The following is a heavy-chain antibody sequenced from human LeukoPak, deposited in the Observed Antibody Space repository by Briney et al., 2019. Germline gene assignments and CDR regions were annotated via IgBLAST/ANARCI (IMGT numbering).Heavy chain of an antibody. CDR2: IWSDGNNK. D-gene: IGHD2-2*01. J-gene: IGHJ6*02. Sequence: PGRSLRLFCAASGLTFSRYGMHWVRQAPGKGLEWVAVIWSDGNNKEHGDSVKGRFTISRDNSKNTLYLQMNSLRAEDTAMYYCARDYCSSISCMDAWGQGTTVTVSS. V-gene: IGHV3-33*01. CDR3: ARDYCSSISCMDA. CDR1: GLTFSRYG.